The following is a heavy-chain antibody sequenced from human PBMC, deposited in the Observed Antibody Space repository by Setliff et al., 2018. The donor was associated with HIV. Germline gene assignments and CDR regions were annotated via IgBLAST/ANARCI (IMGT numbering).Heavy chain of an antibody. CDR2: ISVYNGHT. J-gene: IGHJ2*01. CDR3: ARAGNSAGYSEYRYLDL. V-gene: IGHV1-18*01. D-gene: IGHD3-9*01. CDR1: GYSFTNLG. Sequence: ASVKVSCKASGYSFTNLGLNWVRQAPGQGLEWMGWISVYNGHTKFAQKVQDRVTMTTDTSTSTAYMELRSLRSDDTAVYYCARAGNSAGYSEYRYLDLWGRGTLVTVSS.